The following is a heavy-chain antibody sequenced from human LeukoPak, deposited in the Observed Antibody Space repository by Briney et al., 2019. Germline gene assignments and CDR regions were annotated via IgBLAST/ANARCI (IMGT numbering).Heavy chain of an antibody. CDR3: ARDLYDFWSGYKGHDY. D-gene: IGHD3-3*01. CDR1: GFTFSGYW. CDR2: IKKDGSEK. Sequence: GGSLRLSCAASGFTFSGYWMSWVRQAPGKGLEWVANIKKDGSEKYYVDSVKGRFTISRDNAKNSLYLQMNSLRAEDTAVYYCARDLYDFWSGYKGHDYWGQGTLVTVSS. J-gene: IGHJ4*01. V-gene: IGHV3-7*01.